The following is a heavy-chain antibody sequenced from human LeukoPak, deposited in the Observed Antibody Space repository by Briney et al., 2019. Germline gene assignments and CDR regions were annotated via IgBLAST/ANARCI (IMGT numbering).Heavy chain of an antibody. J-gene: IGHJ4*02. V-gene: IGHV4-59*01. CDR2: IYYSGST. CDR3: ASLTPAYCSSTSCYPRDY. Sequence: SETLSLTCTVSGGSISSYYWSWIRQPPGKGLEWIGYIYYSGSTNYNPSLKSRVTISVDTSKNQFSLKLSSVTAADTAVYYCASLTPAYCSSTSCYPRDYWGQGTLVTVSS. CDR1: GGSISSYY. D-gene: IGHD2-2*01.